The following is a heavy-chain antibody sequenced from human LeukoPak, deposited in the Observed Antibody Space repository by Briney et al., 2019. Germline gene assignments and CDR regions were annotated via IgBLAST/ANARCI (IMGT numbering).Heavy chain of an antibody. CDR2: ISGSGGNT. CDR1: GFTFSSYA. D-gene: IGHD1-26*01. Sequence: GGSLRPSCAASGFTFSSYAMSWVRQAPGKGLEWVSSISGSGGNTYYTDSVKGRFTISRDNSKNTLYLQMNSLRAEDTAVYYCAKDLGFIVGGGYWGQGTLVTVSS. V-gene: IGHV3-23*01. CDR3: AKDLGFIVGGGY. J-gene: IGHJ4*02.